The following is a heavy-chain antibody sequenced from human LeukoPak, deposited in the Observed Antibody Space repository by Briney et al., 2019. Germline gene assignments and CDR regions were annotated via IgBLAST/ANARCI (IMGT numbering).Heavy chain of an antibody. Sequence: SVKVSCKASGCTFSSYAISWVRQAPGQGLEWMGGIIPIFGTANYAQKFQGRVTITADESTSTAYMELSSLRSEDTAVYYCATGEGYYDSSGYYPLYGMDVWGQGTTVTVPS. CDR2: IIPIFGTA. J-gene: IGHJ6*02. D-gene: IGHD3-22*01. CDR1: GCTFSSYA. CDR3: ATGEGYYDSSGYYPLYGMDV. V-gene: IGHV1-69*01.